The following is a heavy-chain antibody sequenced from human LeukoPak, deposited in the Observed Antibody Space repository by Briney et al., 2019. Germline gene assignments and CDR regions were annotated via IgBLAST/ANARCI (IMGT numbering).Heavy chain of an antibody. CDR2: ISYDGSNK. J-gene: IGHJ3*02. Sequence: GRSLRLSCAASGFTFSSYGMHWVRQAPGKGLEWVAVISYDGSNKYYADSVKGRFTISRDNSKNTLYLQMNNLRAEDTAVYYCAKEIPPGRYCSGGSCPNDAFDIWGQGTMVTVSS. V-gene: IGHV3-30*18. D-gene: IGHD2-15*01. CDR3: AKEIPPGRYCSGGSCPNDAFDI. CDR1: GFTFSSYG.